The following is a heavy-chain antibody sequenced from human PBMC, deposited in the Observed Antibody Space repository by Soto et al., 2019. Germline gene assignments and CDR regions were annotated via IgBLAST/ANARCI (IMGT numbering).Heavy chain of an antibody. D-gene: IGHD5-18*01. Sequence: QVQLVESGGGVVQPGRSLRLSCAASGFTFSSYGMHWVRQAPGKGLEWVVVISYDGSNKYYADSVKGRFTISRDNSKNTLYLQMNSLRAEDTAVYYCAKDSSGPTAMDPDPFDYWGQGTLVTVSS. CDR1: GFTFSSYG. CDR3: AKDSSGPTAMDPDPFDY. J-gene: IGHJ4*02. CDR2: ISYDGSNK. V-gene: IGHV3-30*18.